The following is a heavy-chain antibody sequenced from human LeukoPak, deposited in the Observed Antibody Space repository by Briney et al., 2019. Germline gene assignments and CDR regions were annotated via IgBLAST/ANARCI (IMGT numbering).Heavy chain of an antibody. CDR3: VRDRDNSGSYAYYFDY. Sequence: GGSLRLSCAASGFTFSSFPIHWVRQSPGKGLEWVALISYDGSNKYYADSVKGRFTISRDNSKNTLYLQMNSLRAEDTAVYYCVRDRDNSGSYAYYFDYWGQGTRVTVSS. CDR1: GFTFSSFP. V-gene: IGHV3-30-3*01. CDR2: ISYDGSNK. D-gene: IGHD3-22*01. J-gene: IGHJ4*02.